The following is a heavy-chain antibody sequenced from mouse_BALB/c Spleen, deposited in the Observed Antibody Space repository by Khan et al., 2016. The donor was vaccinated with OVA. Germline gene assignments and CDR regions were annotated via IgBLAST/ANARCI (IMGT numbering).Heavy chain of an antibody. CDR1: GFSLSNYG. J-gene: IGHJ3*01. D-gene: IGHD1-3*01. Sequence: QVQLKESGPGLVAPSQTLSITCTVSGFSLSNYGIHWVRQSPGKGLEWLGVIWAGGSTNHNSALMSRLSISKDNSKSPVFLKMNSLQTDDTTMYYCARAVYNGAWFAYWGQGTLVTVSA. V-gene: IGHV2-9*02. CDR3: ARAVYNGAWFAY. CDR2: IWAGGST.